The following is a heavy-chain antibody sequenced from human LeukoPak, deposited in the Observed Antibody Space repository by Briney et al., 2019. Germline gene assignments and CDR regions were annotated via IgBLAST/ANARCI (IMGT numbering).Heavy chain of an antibody. D-gene: IGHD6-19*01. Sequence: GGSLRLSCAGSGFIFNNYAMHWVRQPPGKGLEWDSGISWNSGSIDYADSVKGRFTISRDNAKNSLYLQMNSLRVEDTAFYYCAKDNRRHYTSGPNPDSLHWGQGALVTVSS. CDR1: GFIFNNYA. CDR3: AKDNRRHYTSGPNPDSLH. V-gene: IGHV3-9*01. J-gene: IGHJ4*02. CDR2: ISWNSGSI.